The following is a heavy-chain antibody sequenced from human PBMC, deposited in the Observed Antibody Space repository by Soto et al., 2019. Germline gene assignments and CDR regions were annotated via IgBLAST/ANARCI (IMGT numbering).Heavy chain of an antibody. CDR1: GFTFSAFA. CDR2: IGSSDI. Sequence: RLSCAASGFTFSAFAMSWVRQAPGKGLEWVSTIGSSDIYYADAVKGRFTISRDNSKNTLYLQMSSLRAVDTAVYYCVHPRSTVQIPPTWGQGTLVTVSS. D-gene: IGHD4-17*01. CDR3: VHPRSTVQIPPT. J-gene: IGHJ5*02. V-gene: IGHV3-23*01.